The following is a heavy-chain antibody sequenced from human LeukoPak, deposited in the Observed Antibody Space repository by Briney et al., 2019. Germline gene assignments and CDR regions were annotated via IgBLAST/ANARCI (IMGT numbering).Heavy chain of an antibody. Sequence: PGGSLRLSCAASGVTFSNYWMHWVRQAPGKGLVWVSRINSDGSTTSYADSVKGRFTISRDNAKNTLYLQMNSLRAEDTAVYYCARGASGYSYGWGQGTLVTVSS. CDR2: INSDGSTT. J-gene: IGHJ4*02. V-gene: IGHV3-74*01. CDR3: ARGASGYSYG. CDR1: GVTFSNYW. D-gene: IGHD5-18*01.